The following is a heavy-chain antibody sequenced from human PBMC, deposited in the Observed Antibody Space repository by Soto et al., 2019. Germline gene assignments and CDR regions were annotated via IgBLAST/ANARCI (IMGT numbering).Heavy chain of an antibody. CDR3: ARDSHSSQDYYYYGMDV. V-gene: IGHV3-30-3*01. CDR1: GFTFSSYA. Sequence: PGGSLRLSCAASGFTFSSYAMHWVRQAPGKGLEWVAVISYDGSNKYYADSVKGRFTISRDNSKNTLYLQMNSLRAEDTAVYYCARDSHSSQDYYYYGMDVWGQGTTVTVSS. CDR2: ISYDGSNK. D-gene: IGHD6-13*01. J-gene: IGHJ6*02.